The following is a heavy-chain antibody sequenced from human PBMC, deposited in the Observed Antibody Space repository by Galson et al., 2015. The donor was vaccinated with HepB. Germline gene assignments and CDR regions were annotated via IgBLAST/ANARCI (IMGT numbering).Heavy chain of an antibody. Sequence: SLRLSCAASGFTFSDYYMSWIRQAPGKGLEWVSYISSSSSYTNYADSVKGRFTISRDNAKNSLYLQMNSLRAEDTAVYYCARDGSGSYYGSWFDPWGQGTLVTVSS. CDR3: ARDGSGSYYGSWFDP. D-gene: IGHD3-10*01. V-gene: IGHV3-11*06. CDR2: ISSSSSYT. J-gene: IGHJ5*02. CDR1: GFTFSDYY.